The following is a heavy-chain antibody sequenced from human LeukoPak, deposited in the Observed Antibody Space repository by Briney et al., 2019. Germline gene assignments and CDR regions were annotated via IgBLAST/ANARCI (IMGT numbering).Heavy chain of an antibody. Sequence: GGSLRLSCAASGFTVSSNYMSWVRQAPGKGLEWVSHVGGGGESFYTDSVKGRFTISRDNSRNTMSLQLNSLRPEDTAVYYCAKDSWAANGIFDPFDIWGQGTMVTVSS. J-gene: IGHJ3*02. V-gene: IGHV3-53*01. D-gene: IGHD3-3*01. CDR2: VGGGGES. CDR1: GFTVSSNY. CDR3: AKDSWAANGIFDPFDI.